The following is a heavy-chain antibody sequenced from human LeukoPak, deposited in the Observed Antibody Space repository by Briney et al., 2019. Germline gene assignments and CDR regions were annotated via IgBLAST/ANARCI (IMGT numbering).Heavy chain of an antibody. CDR1: GGSISSTIYY. D-gene: IGHD1-26*01. CDR2: VYYIGIT. V-gene: IGHV4-39*01. J-gene: IGHJ3*02. Sequence: SETLPLTCTVSGGSISSTIYYWGWLRPPPGKGLEWIGIVYYIGITYYNPSLNSRVPISVDTSKNRFSLKLHSVTAADTAVYYCARQTSRGEWELLGGAFDIWGQGTMVTVSS. CDR3: ARQTSRGEWELLGGAFDI.